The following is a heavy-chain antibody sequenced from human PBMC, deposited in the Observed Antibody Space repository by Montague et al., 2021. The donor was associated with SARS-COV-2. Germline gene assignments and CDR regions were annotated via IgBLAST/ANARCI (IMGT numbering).Heavy chain of an antibody. J-gene: IGHJ4*02. D-gene: IGHD4-11*01. CDR1: GGSISTIVNF. CDR2: ISYTGST. V-gene: IGHV4-39*07. CDR3: ARSGDPGTTVTYLY. Sequence: SETLSLTCTFSGGSISTIVNFWGWIRQPPGKGLEWIGSISYTGSTYHNPSLKSRVTMSVDTPKNQFSLKLNSVTAADTAVYYCARSGDPGTTVTYLYWGQGTLVTVSS.